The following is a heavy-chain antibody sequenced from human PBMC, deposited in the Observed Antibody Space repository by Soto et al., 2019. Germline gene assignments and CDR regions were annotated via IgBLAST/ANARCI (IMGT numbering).Heavy chain of an antibody. V-gene: IGHV4-31*03. D-gene: IGHD3-9*01. CDR3: ARQGDILTSYYTYYYYGMAV. CDR1: GGSISSGGYY. J-gene: IGHJ6*02. Sequence: QVQLQESGPGLVKPSQTLSLTCTVSGGSISSGGYYWSWIRQHPGKGLEWIGYIYYSGSTYYNPSLKSRVTISVDTSKNQFSLKLSSVTAADTAVYYCARQGDILTSYYTYYYYGMAVWGQGTTVTVSS. CDR2: IYYSGST.